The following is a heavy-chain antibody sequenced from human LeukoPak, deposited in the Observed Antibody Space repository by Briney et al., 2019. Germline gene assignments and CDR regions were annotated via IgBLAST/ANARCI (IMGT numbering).Heavy chain of an antibody. CDR2: ISNGADRA. CDR1: GFTFTSYD. J-gene: IGHJ4*02. Sequence: GGSLRLSCVASGFTFTSYDMCWVRQAPGKGLEWVSGISNGADRAYYADSVKGRFTISRDNSKNTLYLQMDSLRAEDTAVYFCAKDSPRSSGWFYFDHWGQGALVTVSS. D-gene: IGHD6-19*01. V-gene: IGHV3-23*01. CDR3: AKDSPRSSGWFYFDH.